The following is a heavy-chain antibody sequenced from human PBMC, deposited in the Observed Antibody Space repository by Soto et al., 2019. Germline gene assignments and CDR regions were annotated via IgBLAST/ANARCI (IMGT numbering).Heavy chain of an antibody. V-gene: IGHV1-18*01. D-gene: IGHD3-16*01. J-gene: IGHJ6*02. Sequence: QVQLVQSGAEVKNPGASVKVSCKASGYTFTRYGIGWARQAPGQGLEWVGWINTYNGNTNYAQNVQGRVTLTTDTSTRTAYMELRSLRSNDTAIYYCAMVDVYVTPSPQDVWGQGTTVIVS. CDR3: AMVDVYVTPSPQDV. CDR1: GYTFTRYG. CDR2: INTYNGNT.